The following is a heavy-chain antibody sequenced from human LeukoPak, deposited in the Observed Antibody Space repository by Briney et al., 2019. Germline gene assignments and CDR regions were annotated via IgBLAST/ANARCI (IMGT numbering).Heavy chain of an antibody. CDR3: ARVTAVAAPWVF. V-gene: IGHV3-48*04. CDR2: ISSSGSVI. J-gene: IGHJ4*02. CDR1: GFTFSSYG. D-gene: IGHD6-19*01. Sequence: GGSLRLSCATSGFTFSSYGINWASQAPGKGLEWLAYISSSGSVIQCADSVEGRFTISRDNAKDSVFLQMNGLRAEDTAVYYCARVTAVAAPWVFWGQGTQVTVSS.